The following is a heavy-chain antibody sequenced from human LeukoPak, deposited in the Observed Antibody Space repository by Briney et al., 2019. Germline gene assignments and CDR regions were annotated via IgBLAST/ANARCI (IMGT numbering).Heavy chain of an antibody. J-gene: IGHJ5*02. CDR3: ARQRGVVPAAIGWFDP. CDR2: IYPGDSDT. CDR1: GYSFTSYW. D-gene: IGHD2-2*01. Sequence: GESLKISCKGSGYSFTSYWIGWVRQMPGKGLEWMGIIYPGDSDTRYSPSFQGQVTISADKSISTAYLQWSSLKTSDTAMYYCARQRGVVPAAIGWFDPWGQGTLVTVSS. V-gene: IGHV5-51*01.